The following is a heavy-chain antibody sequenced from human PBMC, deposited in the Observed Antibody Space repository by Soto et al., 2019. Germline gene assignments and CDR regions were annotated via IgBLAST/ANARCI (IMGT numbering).Heavy chain of an antibody. CDR1: WYRFSRHC. V-gene: IGHV5-10-1*01. J-gene: IGHJ5*02. Sequence: GESLKILRKGFWYRFSRHCINRGRPMPGKGLEWMGRIDPSDSYTNYSPSFQGHVTISADKSISTAYLQWSSLKASDTAMYYCARLYSSGGGDWFDPWGQGTLVTVS. CDR2: IDPSDSYT. CDR3: ARLYSSGGGDWFDP. D-gene: IGHD2-15*01.